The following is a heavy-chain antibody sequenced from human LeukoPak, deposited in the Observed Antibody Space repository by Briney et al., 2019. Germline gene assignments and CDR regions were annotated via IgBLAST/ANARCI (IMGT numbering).Heavy chain of an antibody. CDR1: GGSIRSGSYY. D-gene: IGHD7-27*01. V-gene: IGHV4-31*03. Sequence: TSQTLSLTCTVSGGSIRSGSYYWSWIRQHPGKGLEWVGYIHSSGNTYYRASLRSRVTVSVDTSKNQFSLNLSSVTAADTAVYYCARGACGDHHWFDPWGQGTLVTVSS. CDR3: ARGACGDHHWFDP. J-gene: IGHJ5*02. CDR2: IHSSGNT.